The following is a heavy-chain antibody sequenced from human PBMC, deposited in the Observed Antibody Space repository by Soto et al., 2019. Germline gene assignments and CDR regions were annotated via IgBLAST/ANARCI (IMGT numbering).Heavy chain of an antibody. CDR1: GGSFSGYY. CDR3: ARGKITIFGVVIKGYFDY. J-gene: IGHJ4*02. Sequence: SETLSLTCAVYGGSFSGYYWSWIRQPPGKGLEWIGEINHSGSTNYNPSLKSRVTISVDTSKNQFSLKLSSVTAADTAVYYCARGKITIFGVVIKGYFDYWGQGTLVTSPQ. CDR2: INHSGST. V-gene: IGHV4-34*01. D-gene: IGHD3-3*01.